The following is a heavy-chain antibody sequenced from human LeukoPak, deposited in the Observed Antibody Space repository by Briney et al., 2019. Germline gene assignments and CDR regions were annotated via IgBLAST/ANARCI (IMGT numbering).Heavy chain of an antibody. CDR3: ARGSWYGDFDY. V-gene: IGHV3-7*01. J-gene: IGHJ4*02. D-gene: IGHD6-13*01. CDR1: GFTFSSYW. CDR2: IKQDGSEK. Sequence: GGSLRLSCAASGFTFSSYWMSWVRQAPGKGLEWVASIKQDGSEKYYVDSVKGRFTISRDNAKNSLYLQMNSLRAEDTAVYYCARGSWYGDFDYWGQGTLVTVSS.